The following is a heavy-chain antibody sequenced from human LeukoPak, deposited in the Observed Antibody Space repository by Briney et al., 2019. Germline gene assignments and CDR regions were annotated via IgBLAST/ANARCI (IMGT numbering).Heavy chain of an antibody. V-gene: IGHV3-21*01. J-gene: IGHJ4*02. CDR1: GFTFSSYN. D-gene: IGHD6-19*01. CDR2: ISSSSNYK. Sequence: GGSLRLSCAASGFTFSSYNMNWVRQAPGKGLEWVSSISSSSNYKHYADSVKGRFTISRDNAKNSVYLHMNSLRAEDTAIYYCARDREQWLVRPGYYFDYWGQGTLVTVSS. CDR3: ARDREQWLVRPGYYFDY.